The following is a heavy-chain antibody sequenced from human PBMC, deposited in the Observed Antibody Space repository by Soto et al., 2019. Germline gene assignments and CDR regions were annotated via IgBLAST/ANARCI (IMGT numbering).Heavy chain of an antibody. D-gene: IGHD3-10*01. CDR3: AKRRGEGYFDF. CDR2: IGGTSGST. J-gene: IGHJ2*01. CDR1: GFTFSNFV. V-gene: IGHV3-23*01. Sequence: VQLLESGGGLLQPGGSLRLSCAASGFTFSNFVMGWVRRAPGKGLEWVSAIGGTSGSTYYADSVKGRFIISRDNSKNTVSLHMNSLRAEDTATYYCAKRRGEGYFDFWGRGTLVTVSS.